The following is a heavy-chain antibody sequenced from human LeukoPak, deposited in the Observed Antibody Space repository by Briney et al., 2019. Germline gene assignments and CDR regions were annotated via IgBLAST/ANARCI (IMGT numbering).Heavy chain of an antibody. CDR2: IYYSGST. D-gene: IGHD3-10*01. CDR1: GGSISSYY. CDR3: ARVGGSGSYYNLAIDY. Sequence: SETLSLTCTVSGGSISSYYWSWIRQPPGKGLEWIGYIYYSGSTNYNPSLKSRVTIPVNTSKNQFSLKLSSVTAADTAVYYCARVGGSGSYYNLAIDYWGQGTLVTVSS. J-gene: IGHJ4*02. V-gene: IGHV4-59*01.